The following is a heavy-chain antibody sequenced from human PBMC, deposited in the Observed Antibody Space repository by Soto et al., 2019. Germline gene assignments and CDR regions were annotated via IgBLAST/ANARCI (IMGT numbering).Heavy chain of an antibody. J-gene: IGHJ6*03. V-gene: IGHV3-23*01. CDR1: GFNFRSYA. D-gene: IGHD2-2*01. CDR2: ISGSGGST. Sequence: GGSQRLSCTASGFNFRSYARSWVRQAPGKGLEWVSAISGSGGSTYYADSVKGRFTISRDNSKNTLYLQMNSLRAEDTAVYYCAKDRFDCSSTSCYVENYYYMDVWGKGTTVTVS. CDR3: AKDRFDCSSTSCYVENYYYMDV.